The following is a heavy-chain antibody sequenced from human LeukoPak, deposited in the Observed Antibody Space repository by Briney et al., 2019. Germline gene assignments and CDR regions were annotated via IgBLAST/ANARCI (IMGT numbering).Heavy chain of an antibody. CDR2: ISYVGSNK. Sequence: PGGSLRLSCVASGFTFSSYSMTWVRQAPGKGLEWVAVISYVGSNKYYADSVKGRFTISRDNSKNTLYLQMNSLRAQDTAVYYCAKAHYYGSGSYLGVDYWGQGTLVTVSS. CDR1: GFTFSSYS. D-gene: IGHD3-10*01. V-gene: IGHV3-30*18. J-gene: IGHJ4*02. CDR3: AKAHYYGSGSYLGVDY.